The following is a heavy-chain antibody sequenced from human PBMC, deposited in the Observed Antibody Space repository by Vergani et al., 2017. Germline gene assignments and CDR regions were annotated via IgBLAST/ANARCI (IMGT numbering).Heavy chain of an antibody. J-gene: IGHJ5*02. V-gene: IGHV4-34*01. CDR1: GGSFSGYY. Sequence: QVQLQQWGAGLLKPSETLSLTCAVYGGSFSGYYWSWIRQPPGKGLEWIGEINHSGSTNYNPSLKSGVTISVDTSKNQFSRKLSSVTAADTAVYYCAREALGEFWSGYYYNWFDPWGQGTLVTVSS. CDR3: AREALGEFWSGYYYNWFDP. CDR2: INHSGST. D-gene: IGHD3-3*01.